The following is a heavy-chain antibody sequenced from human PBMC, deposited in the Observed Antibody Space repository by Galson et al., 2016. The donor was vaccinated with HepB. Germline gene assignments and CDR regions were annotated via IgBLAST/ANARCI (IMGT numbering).Heavy chain of an antibody. J-gene: IGHJ5*02. CDR3: ARETSGSGRRWVDP. V-gene: IGHV4-31*03. D-gene: IGHD3-10*01. CDR2: IYNSGTT. CDR1: GGSISIGGYY. Sequence: TLSLPCTISGGSISIGGYYWSWFRQHPEKGLEWIGYIYNSGTTYYNPSLTSRITISLDTSKNQFPLNLTSVTAADTAVYSCARETSGSGRRWVDPWGQGVLVTVSS.